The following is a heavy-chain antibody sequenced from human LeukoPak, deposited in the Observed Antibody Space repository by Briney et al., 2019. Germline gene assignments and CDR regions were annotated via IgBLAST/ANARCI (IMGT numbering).Heavy chain of an antibody. J-gene: IGHJ4*02. CDR3: ARVNSGSYFGIFDY. V-gene: IGHV3-30-3*01. CDR2: ISYDGSNK. D-gene: IGHD1-26*01. Sequence: PGGSLRLSCAASGFTFSSYAMHWVRQAPGKGLERVAVISYDGSNKYYADSVKGRFTISRDNSKNTLYLQMNSLRAEDTAVYYCARVNSGSYFGIFDYWGQGTLVTVSS. CDR1: GFTFSSYA.